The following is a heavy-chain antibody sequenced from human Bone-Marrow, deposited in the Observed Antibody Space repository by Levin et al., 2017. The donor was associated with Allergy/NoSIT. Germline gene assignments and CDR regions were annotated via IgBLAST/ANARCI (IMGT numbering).Heavy chain of an antibody. Sequence: SVKVSCKVSGGVFNNYGITWVRQAPGQGIQWVEGIIPAYDTPHYAQRFQGRVRITADKSTTTSYMELRSLNSGDTAVYFCAGGLADCWQASWGQGTLVIVSS. CDR3: AGGLADCWQAS. D-gene: IGHD3-3*01. J-gene: IGHJ5*02. CDR2: IIPAYDTP. V-gene: IGHV1-69*06. CDR1: GGVFNNYG.